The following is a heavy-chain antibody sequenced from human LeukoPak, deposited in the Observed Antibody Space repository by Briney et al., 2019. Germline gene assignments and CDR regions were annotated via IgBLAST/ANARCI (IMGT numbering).Heavy chain of an antibody. V-gene: IGHV4-59*01. J-gene: IGHJ6*03. Sequence: PSEALSLTCTVSGGSIRSYYWSWIRQPPGKGLEWIGYIYYGGSTNYNPSLKSRVTISVDTSKNQFSLKLSSVTAADTAVYYCARVSGVVVPAAMRGRDYYYYMDVWGKGTTVTVSS. CDR2: IYYGGST. CDR1: GGSIRSYY. CDR3: ARVSGVVVPAAMRGRDYYYYMDV. D-gene: IGHD2-2*01.